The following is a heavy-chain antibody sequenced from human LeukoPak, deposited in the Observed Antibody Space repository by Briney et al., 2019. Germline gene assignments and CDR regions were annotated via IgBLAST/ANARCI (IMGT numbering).Heavy chain of an antibody. D-gene: IGHD3-10*01. V-gene: IGHV1-2*02. CDR1: GYTFTGYY. J-gene: IGHJ5*02. Sequence: GASVKVSCKASGYTFTGYYMHWVRQAPGQGLEWMGWINPNSGGTNYAQKFQGRVTMTRDTSISTAYMELSRLRSDDTAVYYCARGRLRITMVRGVIICPNWFDPWGQGTLVTVSS. CDR2: INPNSGGT. CDR3: ARGRLRITMVRGVIICPNWFDP.